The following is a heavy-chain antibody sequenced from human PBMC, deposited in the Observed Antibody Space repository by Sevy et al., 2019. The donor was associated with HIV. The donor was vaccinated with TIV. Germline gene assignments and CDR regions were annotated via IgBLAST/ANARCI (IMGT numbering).Heavy chain of an antibody. D-gene: IGHD4-17*01. J-gene: IGHJ6*01. Sequence: ASVKVSCKASRYTFTEYYVHWVRQAPGQGLEWMGWINPNDGVTKYAQRFQGRFTMTRDTSISTAYMDLNRLTPDDTAVYYCARLTTKPTSDEYSLDVWGQGTTVTVSS. CDR1: RYTFTEYY. CDR3: ARLTTKPTSDEYSLDV. V-gene: IGHV1-2*02. CDR2: INPNDGVT.